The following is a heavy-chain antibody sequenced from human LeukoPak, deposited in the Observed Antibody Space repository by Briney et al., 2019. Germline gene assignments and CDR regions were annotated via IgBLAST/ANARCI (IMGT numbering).Heavy chain of an antibody. Sequence: NPSETLSLTCTVSGDSISSYYWSWIRQPAGKGLEWIGRIYTSGSPNYNPSLKSQVSISVDTSKNQFSLKLSSVTAADTAVYYCARGLRRSNYYGSGSYYRGSYYFDYWGRGTLVTVSS. CDR3: ARGLRRSNYYGSGSYYRGSYYFDY. J-gene: IGHJ4*02. CDR2: IYTSGSP. D-gene: IGHD3-10*01. CDR1: GDSISSYY. V-gene: IGHV4-4*07.